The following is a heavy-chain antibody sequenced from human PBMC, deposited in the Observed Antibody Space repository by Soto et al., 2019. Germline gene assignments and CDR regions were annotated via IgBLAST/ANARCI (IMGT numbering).Heavy chain of an antibody. V-gene: IGHV3-23*01. CDR1: GFTFSSYA. CDR2: ISGSGDYT. J-gene: IGHJ5*02. Sequence: EVQLLESGGGLVQPGESLRLSCAASGFTFSSYAMTWVRQAPGKGLEWVSSISGSGDYTYFADSVKGRFTISRDNSKXXXXXXXXXXXXXXXXXXXXXXXXXXXXXXXXXPWGQGTLVTVSS. CDR3: XXXXXXXXXXXXXP.